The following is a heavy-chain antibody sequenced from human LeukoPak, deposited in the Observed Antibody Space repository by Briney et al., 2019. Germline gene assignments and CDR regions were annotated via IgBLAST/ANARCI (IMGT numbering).Heavy chain of an antibody. Sequence: GESLRVSCTRSGYNFTTYWIGWVRQLPGKGLEWMAMIYPGDSDTRYSPSFQGQVTISADKSIRTAYLQWSSLRASDTAMYYCARLGPPNCGGDCYSDYWGQGTLSTVSS. V-gene: IGHV5-51*01. CDR3: ARLGPPNCGGDCYSDY. CDR2: IYPGDSDT. CDR1: GYNFTTYW. J-gene: IGHJ4*02. D-gene: IGHD2-21*02.